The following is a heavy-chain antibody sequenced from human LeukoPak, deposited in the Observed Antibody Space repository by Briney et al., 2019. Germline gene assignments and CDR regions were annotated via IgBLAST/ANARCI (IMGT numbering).Heavy chain of an antibody. CDR1: GGSISSSSYY. V-gene: IGHV4-39*07. CDR3: ARVKLGRIFRFDP. CDR2: IYYSGST. D-gene: IGHD3-3*01. Sequence: SETLSLTCTVSGGSISSSSYYWGWIRQPPGKGLEWIGSIYYSGSTYYNPSLKSRVTISVDTSKNQFSLKLSSVTAADTAVYYCARVKLGRIFRFDPWGQGTLVTVSS. J-gene: IGHJ5*02.